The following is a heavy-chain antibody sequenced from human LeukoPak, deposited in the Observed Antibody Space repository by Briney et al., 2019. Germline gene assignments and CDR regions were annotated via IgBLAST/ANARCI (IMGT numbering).Heavy chain of an antibody. V-gene: IGHV3-53*01. CDR1: GFTVSSDL. CDR3: ARGGSMVRGVL. Sequence: PGGSLRLSCVVSGFTVSSDLMNWVRQAPGKGLKWVSAMNSGGDTYYADSVRGRFIISRDKSRNTLYLQMNSLRVDDTAVYYCARGGSMVRGVLWGQGTLVTVSS. CDR2: MNSGGDT. D-gene: IGHD3-10*01. J-gene: IGHJ4*02.